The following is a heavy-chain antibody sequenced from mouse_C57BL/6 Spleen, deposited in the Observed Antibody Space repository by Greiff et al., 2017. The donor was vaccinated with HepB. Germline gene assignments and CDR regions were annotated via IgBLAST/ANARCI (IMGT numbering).Heavy chain of an antibody. CDR2: IYHGDGDT. D-gene: IGHD1-1*01. V-gene: IGHV1-80*01. J-gene: IGHJ1*03. CDR3: ARFWRYYSSSYWYFDV. Sequence: QVQLKESGAELVQPGASVKISCKASGYAFSSYWMNWVKQMHGKGLEWIGQIYHGDGDTNYNGKFKGKATLTADKSSSTAYMQLSSLTSEDSAVYFCARFWRYYSSSYWYFDVWGTGTTVTVSS. CDR1: GYAFSSYW.